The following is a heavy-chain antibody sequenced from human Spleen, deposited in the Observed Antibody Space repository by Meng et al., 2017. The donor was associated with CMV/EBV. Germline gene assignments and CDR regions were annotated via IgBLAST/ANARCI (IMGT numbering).Heavy chain of an antibody. D-gene: IGHD2-2*02. V-gene: IGHV3-23*01. Sequence: FSSYAMSWVRQAAGKGLEWVSAISGSGGSPYYADSVKGRFTISRDNSKNTLYLQMNSLRAEDTAVYYCAREREGCITTICDNRVFGYWGQGTLVTVS. CDR2: ISGSGGSP. J-gene: IGHJ4*02. CDR3: AREREGCITTICDNRVFGY. CDR1: FSSYA.